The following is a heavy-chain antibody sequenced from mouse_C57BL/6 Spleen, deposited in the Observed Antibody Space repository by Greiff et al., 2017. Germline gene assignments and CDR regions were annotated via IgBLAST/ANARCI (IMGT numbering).Heavy chain of an antibody. CDR2: INPYNGDT. J-gene: IGHJ4*01. CDR1: GYSFTGYF. V-gene: IGHV1-20*01. CDR3: ARWAIYYDYDNYAMDY. D-gene: IGHD2-4*01. Sequence: VQLQQSGPELVKPGDSVKISCKASGYSFTGYFMNWVMQSHGKSLEWIGRINPYNGDTFYNQKFKGKATLTVDKSSSPAHMELRSLTSEDSAVYYCARWAIYYDYDNYAMDYWGQGTSVTVSS.